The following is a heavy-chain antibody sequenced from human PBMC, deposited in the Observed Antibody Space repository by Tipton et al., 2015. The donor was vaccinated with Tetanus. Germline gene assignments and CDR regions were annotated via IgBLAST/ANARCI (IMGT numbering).Heavy chain of an antibody. CDR1: GLTFSTSG. Sequence: SLRLSCAVSGLTFSTSGYHWVRQAPGKGLETVAVISYDGTKKDYADPMKGRCSISRDNAKNSLFLEMNTLRVDDTAVYYCVSGSALDYWGQGTPVTVSS. V-gene: IGHV3-30*03. J-gene: IGHJ4*02. CDR2: ISYDGTKK. D-gene: IGHD6-25*01. CDR3: VSGSALDY.